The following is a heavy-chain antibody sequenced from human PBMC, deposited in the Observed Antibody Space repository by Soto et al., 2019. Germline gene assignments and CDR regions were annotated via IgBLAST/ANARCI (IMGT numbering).Heavy chain of an antibody. CDR3: ARHRTRNNWNYFDY. D-gene: IGHD1-20*01. CDR2: IYYSGST. CDR1: GGTISSYY. Sequence: SETLSLTCTVSGGTISSYYWSWIRQPPGKGLEWIGYIYYSGSTNYNPSLKSRVTISVDTSKNQFSLKLSSVTAADTAVYYCARHRTRNNWNYFDYWGQGTLVTVSS. V-gene: IGHV4-59*08. J-gene: IGHJ4*02.